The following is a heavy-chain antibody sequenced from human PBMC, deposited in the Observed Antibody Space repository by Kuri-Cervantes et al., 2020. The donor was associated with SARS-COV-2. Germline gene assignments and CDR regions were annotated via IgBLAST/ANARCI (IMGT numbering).Heavy chain of an antibody. CDR1: GGTFSSYA. J-gene: IGHJ5*02. CDR2: INPNSGGT. Sequence: ASVKVSCKASGGTFSSYAISWVRQAPGQGLEWMGWINPNSGGTNYAQKFQGRVTMTRDTSISTAYMELSSLRAEDTAVYYCAKIPEPKDIVVVVAATVFFDPWGQGTLVTVSS. CDR3: AKIPEPKDIVVVVAATVFFDP. D-gene: IGHD2-15*01. V-gene: IGHV1-2*02.